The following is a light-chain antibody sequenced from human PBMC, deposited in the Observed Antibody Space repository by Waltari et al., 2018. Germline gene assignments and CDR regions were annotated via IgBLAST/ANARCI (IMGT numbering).Light chain of an antibody. Sequence: IVMTQSPGTLSLSPGERATLSCRASQSIGSNLAWYQQNPGQAPRLIIYSASTRASGIPARFRGSGSGTEFTLTITNMQPEDFAVYFCHQYNDWYTFGQGTKLEIK. V-gene: IGKV3-15*01. CDR3: HQYNDWYT. CDR1: QSIGSN. J-gene: IGKJ2*01. CDR2: SAS.